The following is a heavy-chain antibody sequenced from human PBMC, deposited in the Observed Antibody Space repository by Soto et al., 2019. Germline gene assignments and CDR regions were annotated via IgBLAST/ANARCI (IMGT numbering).Heavy chain of an antibody. CDR3: ARYKYGPLDY. V-gene: IGHV1-2*02. CDR1: GYTFTDLY. Sequence: VQLVQSGAALKKPGASVRVSCQPSGYTFTDLYIPWVRQAPGQGLEWMGWVDPRSGDRRNTQKFQGRVTMSRDTSTSTVYMELNSLTSDDTAGYYCARYKYGPLDYWGQGTLVTVSS. J-gene: IGHJ4*02. D-gene: IGHD3-10*01. CDR2: VDPRSGDR.